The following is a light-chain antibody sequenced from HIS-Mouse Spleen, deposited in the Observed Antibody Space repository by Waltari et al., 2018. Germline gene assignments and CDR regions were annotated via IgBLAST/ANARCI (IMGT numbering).Light chain of an antibody. CDR1: SRDVGGYNY. J-gene: IGLJ3*02. V-gene: IGLV2-14*03. CDR3: SSYTSSSTWV. Sequence: QSALTQPASVSGSPGQSLTIPCTGTSRDVGGYNYVSWYQQHPGKAPKLMIYDVSNRPSGVSNRFSGSKSGNTASLTISGLQADYYCSSYTSSSTWVFGGGTKLTVL. CDR2: DVS.